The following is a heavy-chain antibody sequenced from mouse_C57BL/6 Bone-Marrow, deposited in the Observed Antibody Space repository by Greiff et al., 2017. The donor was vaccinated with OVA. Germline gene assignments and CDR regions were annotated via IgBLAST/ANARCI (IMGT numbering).Heavy chain of an antibody. D-gene: IGHD1-1*01. Sequence: VQPKESGAELVRPGASVKLSCTASGFNIKDDYMHWVKQRPEQGLEWIGWIDPENSDTEYASKFQGKATITADTSSNTAYLQLSSLTSEDTAVYYCTTSGVVARAYWGQGTLVTVSA. J-gene: IGHJ3*01. V-gene: IGHV14-4*01. CDR3: TTSGVVARAY. CDR2: IDPENSDT. CDR1: GFNIKDDY.